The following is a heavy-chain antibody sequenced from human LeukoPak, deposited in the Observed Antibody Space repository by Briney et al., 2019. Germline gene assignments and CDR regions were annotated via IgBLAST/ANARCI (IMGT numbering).Heavy chain of an antibody. CDR2: IIPIFGTA. V-gene: IGHV1-69*05. J-gene: IGHJ4*02. CDR3: ASTPEYSRSPSYYVDY. D-gene: IGHD6-6*01. CDR1: GGTFSSYA. Sequence: ASVKVSCKASGGTFSSYAISWVRQAPGQGLEWMGRIIPIFGTANYAQKFQGRVTITTDESTSTAYMELSSLRSEDTAVYYCASTPEYSRSPSYYVDYRGQGPLVTVSS.